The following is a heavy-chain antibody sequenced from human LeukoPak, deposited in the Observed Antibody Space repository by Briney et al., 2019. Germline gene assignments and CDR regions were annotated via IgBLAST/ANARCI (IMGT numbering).Heavy chain of an antibody. V-gene: IGHV4-34*01. J-gene: IGHJ4*02. CDR1: GGSFSGYY. CDR2: INHSGST. Sequence: MTSETLSLTCAVYGGSFSGYYWSWIRQPPGKGLEWIGEINHSGSTNYNPSLKGRVTISVDTSKNQFSLKLSSVTAADTAVYYCARFAYYDFWAFDYWGQGTLVTVSS. D-gene: IGHD3-3*01. CDR3: ARFAYYDFWAFDY.